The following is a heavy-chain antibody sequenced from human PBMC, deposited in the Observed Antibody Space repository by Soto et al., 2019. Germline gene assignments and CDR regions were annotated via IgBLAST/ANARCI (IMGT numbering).Heavy chain of an antibody. J-gene: IGHJ4*02. CDR2: INAGNGNT. D-gene: IGHD3-9*01. V-gene: IGHV1-3*01. Sequence: ASVKVSCKASGYTFTSYAMHWVRQAPGQRLEWMGWINAGNGNTKYSQKFQGRVTITADESTSTAYMELSSLRSEDTAVYYCARANFDWSYDYWGQGTLVTVSS. CDR1: GYTFTSYA. CDR3: ARANFDWSYDY.